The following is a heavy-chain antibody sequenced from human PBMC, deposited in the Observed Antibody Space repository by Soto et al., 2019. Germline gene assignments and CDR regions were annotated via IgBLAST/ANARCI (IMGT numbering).Heavy chain of an antibody. V-gene: IGHV1-18*01. Sequence: QVQLVQSGAEVKKPGASVKVSCKASGYTFTSYGISWVRQAPGQGLEWMGWISAYNGNTNYAQKLQGRVNMTTDTSTSTAYRELRSLRPDDTAVYYCARYYYDSSGYYWSCFDYWGQGTMVTVSS. CDR2: ISAYNGNT. CDR3: ARYYYDSSGYYWSCFDY. D-gene: IGHD3-22*01. CDR1: GYTFTSYG. J-gene: IGHJ4*02.